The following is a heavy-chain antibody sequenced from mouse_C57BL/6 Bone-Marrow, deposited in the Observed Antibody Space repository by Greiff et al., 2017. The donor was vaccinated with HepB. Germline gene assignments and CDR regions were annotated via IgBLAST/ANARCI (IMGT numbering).Heavy chain of an antibody. CDR2: ISDGGSYT. D-gene: IGHD2-4*01. V-gene: IGHV5-4*01. J-gene: IGHJ3*01. Sequence: EVQLVESGGGLVKPGGSLKLSCAASGFTFSSYAMPWVRQTPEKRLEWVATISDGGSYTYYPDNVKGRFTISRDNAKNNLYLQMSHLKSEDTAMYYCARDICYDFWFAYWGQGTLVTVSA. CDR3: ARDICYDFWFAY. CDR1: GFTFSSYA.